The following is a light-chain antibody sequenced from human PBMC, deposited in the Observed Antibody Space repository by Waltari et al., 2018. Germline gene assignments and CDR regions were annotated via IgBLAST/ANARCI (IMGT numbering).Light chain of an antibody. Sequence: DIQTTQSTSSLSDSVGDRVIITCRASHGISNYLAWYQQKPGKIPKLLIYGATTLQSGAPSRFSGSGSGTDFTLTISSLQPEDVATFFCQRYNSAPFTFGGGTKVEI. CDR2: GAT. V-gene: IGKV1-27*01. J-gene: IGKJ4*01. CDR3: QRYNSAPFT. CDR1: HGISNY.